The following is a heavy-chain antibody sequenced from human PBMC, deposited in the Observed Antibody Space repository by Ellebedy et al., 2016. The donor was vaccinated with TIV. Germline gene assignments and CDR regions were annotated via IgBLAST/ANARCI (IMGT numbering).Heavy chain of an antibody. Sequence: PSETLSLTCAGSGYTFSSYAMSWVRQAPGKGLEWVSGITGSGGTTYYADSVKGRFTISRDNSKNTLYLQMNSLRADDTAVYYCAKERRIASLFTLSCYFDLWGRGTLVTVSS. CDR1: GYTFSSYA. V-gene: IGHV3-23*01. D-gene: IGHD6-6*01. CDR2: ITGSGGTT. J-gene: IGHJ2*01. CDR3: AKERRIASLFTLSCYFDL.